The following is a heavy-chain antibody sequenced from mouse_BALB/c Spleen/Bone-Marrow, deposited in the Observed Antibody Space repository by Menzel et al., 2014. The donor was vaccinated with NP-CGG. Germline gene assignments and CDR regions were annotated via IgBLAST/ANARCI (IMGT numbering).Heavy chain of an antibody. J-gene: IGHJ3*01. Sequence: EVMLVESGGGLVQPGGSMKLSCVASGFTLSNYWMNWVRQSPEKGLEWVAEVRLKSNNYATHYAESVKGRFTISRDDSKSSVYLQMNNLRAEDTGIYYCTWFAYWGQGTLVTVSA. V-gene: IGHV6-6*02. CDR3: TWFAY. CDR2: VRLKSNNYAT. CDR1: GFTLSNYW.